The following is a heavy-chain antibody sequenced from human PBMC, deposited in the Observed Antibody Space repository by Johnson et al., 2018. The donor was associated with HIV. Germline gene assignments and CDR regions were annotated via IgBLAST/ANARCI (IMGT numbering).Heavy chain of an antibody. Sequence: QVQLVESGGGVVRPGRSLRLSCAASGFTFSSYAMHWVRQAPGKGLEWVAVISYDGSNKYYADSVKGRFTISRDSSKNTLYLQMNSLRPEDTAVYYCARGGIRGYSYGPGACEIWGQGTMVTVSS. V-gene: IGHV3-30*04. J-gene: IGHJ3*02. D-gene: IGHD5-18*01. CDR1: GFTFSSYA. CDR3: ARGGIRGYSYGPGACEI. CDR2: ISYDGSNK.